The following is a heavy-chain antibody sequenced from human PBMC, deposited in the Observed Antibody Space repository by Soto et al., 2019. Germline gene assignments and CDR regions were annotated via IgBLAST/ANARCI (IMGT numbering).Heavy chain of an antibody. V-gene: IGHV4-4*07. CDR2: IYSSGNA. CDR3: ARGDVFDL. J-gene: IGHJ3*01. Sequence: QVQLQESGPGLVKPSETVSLICTVSGDSISGYYWSWIRQPAGKGLEWIGRIYSSGNANYNPSLKSRVSMSVDMSKNQFSLKGTSVTAADTAMYYCARGDVFDLWGQGTKVTVSS. CDR1: GDSISGYY.